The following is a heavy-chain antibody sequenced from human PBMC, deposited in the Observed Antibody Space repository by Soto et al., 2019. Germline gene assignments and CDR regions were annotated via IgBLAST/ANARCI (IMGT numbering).Heavy chain of an antibody. CDR1: GYTFTSYA. D-gene: IGHD6-13*01. CDR3: ARTGIAAAGASGWFDP. J-gene: IGHJ5*02. CDR2: ISAYNGNT. Sequence: ASVKVSCKASGYTFTSYAISWVRQAPGQGLEWMGWISAYNGNTNYAQKLQGRVTMTTDTSTSTAYMELRSLRSDDTAVYYCARTGIAAAGASGWFDPWGQGTLVTVSS. V-gene: IGHV1-18*01.